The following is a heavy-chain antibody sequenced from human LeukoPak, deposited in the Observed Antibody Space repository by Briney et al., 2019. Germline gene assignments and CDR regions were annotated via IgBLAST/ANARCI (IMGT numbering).Heavy chain of an antibody. D-gene: IGHD5-18*01. J-gene: IGHJ4*02. CDR2: VSGSSGRT. V-gene: IGHV3-23*01. CDR1: GFIFSSHA. Sequence: GGSLRLSCAASGFIFSSHAMSWVRQAPGKGLEWVAGVSGSSGRTYYADSVKGRFTISRDNSKNTLYLQMNSLRAEDTAVYYCARDNVGYSYGYTTNYFDYWGQGTLVTVSS. CDR3: ARDNVGYSYGYTTNYFDY.